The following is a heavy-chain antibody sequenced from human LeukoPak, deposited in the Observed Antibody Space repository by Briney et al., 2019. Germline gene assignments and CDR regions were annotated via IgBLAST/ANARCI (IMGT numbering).Heavy chain of an antibody. J-gene: IGHJ4*02. CDR1: GYTFTGYY. CDR2: INPNSGGT. D-gene: IGHD3-10*01. V-gene: IGHV1-2*06. CDR3: ARDRVGVYGSGSYFHDY. Sequence: ASVKVSCKASGYTFTGYYMHWVRQAPGQGVEWMGRINPNSGGTNYAQKFQGRVTMTRDTSISTAYMELSRLRSDDTAVYYCARDRVGVYGSGSYFHDYWGQGTLVTVSS.